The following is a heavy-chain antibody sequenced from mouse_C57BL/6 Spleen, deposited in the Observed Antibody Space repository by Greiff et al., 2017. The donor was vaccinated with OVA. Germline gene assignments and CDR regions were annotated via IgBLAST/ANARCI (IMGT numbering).Heavy chain of an antibody. Sequence: KLQESGPELVKPGASVKISCKASGYSFTDYNMNWVKQSNGKSLEWIGVINPNYGTTNYNQKFKGKATLTVDQSSSTAYMQLNSLTSEDSAVYSCARSGSFYYDYSWFGYWGQGTLVTVSA. CDR1: GYSFTDYN. CDR2: INPNYGTT. CDR3: ARSGSFYYDYSWFGY. J-gene: IGHJ3*01. D-gene: IGHD2-4*01. V-gene: IGHV1-39*01.